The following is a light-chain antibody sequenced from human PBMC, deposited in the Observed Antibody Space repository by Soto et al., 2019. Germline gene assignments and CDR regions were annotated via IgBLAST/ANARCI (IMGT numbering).Light chain of an antibody. CDR1: SSDVGGYKF. CDR2: EVT. Sequence: QSALTQPPSASGSPGQSVTISCTGTSSDVGGYKFVSWYQQHPGKAPRLIIYEVTNRPSGLSDRFSGSKSGNTASLIISALQAEDEADYFCSSYSKNRTLLFGGGTKLTVL. V-gene: IGLV2-14*01. CDR3: SSYSKNRTLL. J-gene: IGLJ2*01.